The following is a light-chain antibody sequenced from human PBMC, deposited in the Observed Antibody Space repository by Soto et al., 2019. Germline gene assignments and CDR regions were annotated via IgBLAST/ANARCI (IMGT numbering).Light chain of an antibody. Sequence: GSPGQSITLSCTGTSSDVGGYNYVSWYQQHPGKAPKLMIYEVSNRPSGISHRFSGSKSGNTASLTISGLRAEDEADYYCSSYTRQYTPSYVFGTGTKVTVL. CDR1: SSDVGGYNY. J-gene: IGLJ1*01. CDR2: EVS. CDR3: SSYTRQYTPSYV. V-gene: IGLV2-14*01.